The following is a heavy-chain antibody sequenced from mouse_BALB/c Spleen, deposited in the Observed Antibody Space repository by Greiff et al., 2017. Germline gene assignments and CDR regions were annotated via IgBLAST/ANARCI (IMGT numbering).Heavy chain of an antibody. CDR2: ISSGSSTI. Sequence: EVMLVESGGGLVQPGGSRKLSCAASGFTFSSFGMHWVRQAPEMGLEWVAYISSGSSTIYYADTVKGRFTISRDNPKNTLFLQMTSLRSEDTAMYYCARSSTVVAYYYAMDYWGQGTSVTVSS. V-gene: IGHV5-17*02. CDR1: GFTFSSFG. D-gene: IGHD1-1*01. J-gene: IGHJ4*01. CDR3: ARSSTVVAYYYAMDY.